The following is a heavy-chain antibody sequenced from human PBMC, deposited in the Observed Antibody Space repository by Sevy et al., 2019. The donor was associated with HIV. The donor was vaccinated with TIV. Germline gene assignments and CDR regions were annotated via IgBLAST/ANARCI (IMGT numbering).Heavy chain of an antibody. CDR2: IKSKTDGCTA. Sequence: GGSLRLSCAASGFTLNYAWMSWVRQAPGKGLEWVGRIKSKTDGCTADYAAHVKGRFTISRDDSENTLYLQMNSLKTQDTAVYYCASVVKNDFWDGHVNYYGLDVWGQGTTVTVSS. J-gene: IGHJ6*02. D-gene: IGHD3-3*01. V-gene: IGHV3-15*01. CDR1: GFTLNYAW. CDR3: ASVVKNDFWDGHVNYYGLDV.